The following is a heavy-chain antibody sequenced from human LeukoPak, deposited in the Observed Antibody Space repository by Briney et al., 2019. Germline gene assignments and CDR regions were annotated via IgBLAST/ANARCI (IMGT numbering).Heavy chain of an antibody. CDR2: IRLSSSYI. J-gene: IGHJ4*02. V-gene: IGHV3-21*01. CDR3: ASTNHYYDWGTYDYYFDY. Sequence: PGGSLRLSCAASGFSFSSYSMNWLGQAPGKGLERVSSIRLSSSYIYYADSVKGRLTISRDNAKNSLFLQMNNLRAEDTAVYYCASTNHYYDWGTYDYYFDYWVQGALVTVSS. CDR1: GFSFSSYS. D-gene: IGHD3-10*01.